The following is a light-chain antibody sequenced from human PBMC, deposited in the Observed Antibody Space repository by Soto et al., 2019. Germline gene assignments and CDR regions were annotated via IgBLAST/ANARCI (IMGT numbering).Light chain of an antibody. CDR3: QQYSTYSWT. V-gene: IGKV1-13*02. J-gene: IGKJ1*01. CDR2: DAS. CDR1: QGINTF. Sequence: AIQLTQSPSSLSASVGDRVTIPCRASQGINTFLAWYQQKPGKAPKLLMHDASSLESGVPSRFSGSASGTEFTLTISSLQPDDFATYFCQQYSTYSWTFGQGTKVDIK.